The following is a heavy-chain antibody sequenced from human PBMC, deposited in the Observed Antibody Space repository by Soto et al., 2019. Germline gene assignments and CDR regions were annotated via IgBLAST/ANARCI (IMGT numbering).Heavy chain of an antibody. CDR3: ARQNPYSTGSYYFDL. Sequence: PSETLSLTCTVSCVSISSGGYYWSWIRQHPGKGLEWIGYIYYNGSPYYNPSLRGRVTISVHTSNNQFSLELRAVTAADTAVYYCARQNPYSTGSYYFDLWGQGTLVTVSS. D-gene: IGHD6-19*01. CDR2: IYYNGSP. CDR1: CVSISSGGYY. J-gene: IGHJ4*02. V-gene: IGHV4-31*03.